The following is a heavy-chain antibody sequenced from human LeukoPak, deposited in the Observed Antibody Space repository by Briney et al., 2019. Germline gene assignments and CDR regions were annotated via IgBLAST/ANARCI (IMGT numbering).Heavy chain of an antibody. Sequence: ASVKVSCKASGYTFTSYGISWVRQAPGQGLEWMGWISAYNGNTNYAQKLQGRVIMTTDTSTSTAYMELRSLRSDDTAVYYCAREAGDLTGTTEIFDPWGQGTLVTVSS. CDR1: GYTFTSYG. CDR3: AREAGDLTGTTEIFDP. CDR2: ISAYNGNT. D-gene: IGHD1-7*01. J-gene: IGHJ5*02. V-gene: IGHV1-18*01.